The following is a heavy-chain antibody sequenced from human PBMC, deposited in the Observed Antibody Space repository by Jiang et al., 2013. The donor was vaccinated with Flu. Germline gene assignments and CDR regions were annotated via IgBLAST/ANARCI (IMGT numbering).Heavy chain of an antibody. D-gene: IGHD6-13*01. V-gene: IGHV6-1*01. Sequence: SSKSAAWNWIRQSPSRGLEWLEGHTTGQVDNNYAASVGSRITINPDTSKNQFSLQLNSVTPEDTAVYYCARLATADTNDYWGQGTLVTVSS. CDR1: SSKSAA. CDR2: HTTGQVDN. J-gene: IGHJ4*02. CDR3: ARLATADTNDY.